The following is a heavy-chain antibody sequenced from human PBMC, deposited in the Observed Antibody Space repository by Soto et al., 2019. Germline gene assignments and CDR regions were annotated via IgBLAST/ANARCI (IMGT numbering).Heavy chain of an antibody. D-gene: IGHD1-1*01. J-gene: IGHJ4*02. CDR3: VAWTAPPT. CDR2: ISGEGSTT. CDR1: GFTFNNYW. Sequence: HPGGSLRLSCAASGFTFNNYWMHWVRQAPGEGLVWVSGISGEGSTTTHADSVKGRFIMSRDNAKNTLHLQMNSLRAEDTAVYYCVAWTAPPTWGQGTLVTVSS. V-gene: IGHV3-74*01.